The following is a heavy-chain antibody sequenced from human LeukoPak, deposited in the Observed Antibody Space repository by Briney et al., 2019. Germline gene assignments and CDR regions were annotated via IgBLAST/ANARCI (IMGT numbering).Heavy chain of an antibody. V-gene: IGHV1-46*01. CDR2: INPSSGST. CDR1: GYAFTAYY. J-gene: IGHJ4*02. CDR3: ARGFGGSYGFDY. D-gene: IGHD1-26*01. Sequence: ASVKVSCKAVGYAFTAYYIHWVRQAPGQGLEWMGTINPSSGSTSYAQKFQGRVTMTRDMSTSTVYMELSSLRSEDTAVYYCARGFGGSYGFDYWGQGTLVTVSS.